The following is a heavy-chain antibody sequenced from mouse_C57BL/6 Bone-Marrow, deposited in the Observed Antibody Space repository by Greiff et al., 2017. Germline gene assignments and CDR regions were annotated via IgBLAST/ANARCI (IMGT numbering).Heavy chain of an antibody. Sequence: QVQLQQSGAELVRPGTSVKMSCKASGYTFTNYWIGWAKQRPGHGLEWIGDIYPGGGYTNYNEKFKGKATLTADKSSSTAYMQFSSLTSEDSAIYYCARYGNYDAMDYWGQGTSVTVSS. J-gene: IGHJ4*01. V-gene: IGHV1-63*01. CDR3: ARYGNYDAMDY. CDR1: GYTFTNYW. CDR2: IYPGGGYT. D-gene: IGHD2-1*01.